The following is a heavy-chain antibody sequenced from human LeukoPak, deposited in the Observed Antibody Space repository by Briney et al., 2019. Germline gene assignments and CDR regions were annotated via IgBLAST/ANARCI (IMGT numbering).Heavy chain of an antibody. J-gene: IGHJ5*02. D-gene: IGHD3-10*01. CDR2: IYYSGST. CDR3: ARVGVLLWFGECQYWFDP. V-gene: IGHV4-59*01. CDR1: GGSISSYY. Sequence: SETLSLTCTVSGGSISSYYWSWIRQPPGKGLEWLGYIYYSGSTNYNPSLKSRVTISVDTSKNQFSLKLSSVTAADTAVYYCARVGVLLWFGECQYWFDPWGQGTLVTVSS.